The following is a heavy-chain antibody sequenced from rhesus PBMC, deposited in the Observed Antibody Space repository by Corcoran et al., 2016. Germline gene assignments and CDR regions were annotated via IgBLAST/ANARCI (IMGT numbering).Heavy chain of an antibody. CDR3: VRNYDYGSNFGY. Sequence: QGQLQESGPGLVKPSETLSLTCAVSGGSISTNYFYWSWLRQPPGKGLEWIGYIKYSGSTSSHPSLKSRVTISRDTSKNQFSLKLSSVTAADTAVYYCVRNYDYGSNFGYWGQGVLVTVSS. D-gene: IGHD4-29*01. V-gene: IGHV4-122*02. CDR1: GGSISTNYFY. CDR2: IKYSGST. J-gene: IGHJ4*01.